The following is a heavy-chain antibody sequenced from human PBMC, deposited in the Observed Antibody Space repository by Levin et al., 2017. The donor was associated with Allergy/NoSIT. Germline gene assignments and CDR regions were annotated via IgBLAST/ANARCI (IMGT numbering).Heavy chain of an antibody. CDR2: IWYDGSNK. V-gene: IGHV3-33*01. Sequence: GESLKISCAASGFTFSSYGMHWVRQAPGKGLEWVAVIWYDGSNKYYADSVKGRFTISRDNSKNTLYLQMNSLRAEDTAVYYCARDGSGAVAGTGWFDPWGQGTLVTVSS. J-gene: IGHJ5*02. CDR3: ARDGSGAVAGTGWFDP. D-gene: IGHD6-19*01. CDR1: GFTFSSYG.